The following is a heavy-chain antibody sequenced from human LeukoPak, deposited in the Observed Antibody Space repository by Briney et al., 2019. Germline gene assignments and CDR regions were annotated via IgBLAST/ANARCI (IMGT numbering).Heavy chain of an antibody. D-gene: IGHD3-3*01. V-gene: IGHV3-23*01. CDR2: ISDSGGST. Sequence: GGSLRLSCAASGFTFSSYALSWVRQAPGKGLEWVSAISDSGGSTYYADSVKGRFTISRDNSKNTLYLQMNSLRAEDTAVYYCATYDFWSGYGVGYWGQGTPVTVSS. CDR1: GFTFSSYA. CDR3: ATYDFWSGYGVGY. J-gene: IGHJ4*02.